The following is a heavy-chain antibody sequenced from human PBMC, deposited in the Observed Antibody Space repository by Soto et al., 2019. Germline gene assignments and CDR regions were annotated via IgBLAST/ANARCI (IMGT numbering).Heavy chain of an antibody. D-gene: IGHD3-22*01. CDR3: ARGPDRSGFYLFDY. CDR1: GGTFSNHA. Sequence: SVKVSCKASGGTFSNHAVSWVRQAPGQGPEWMGGIIPLSGTTNYVQKFQGRVTIAADESMTTAYMELSSLRFDDTAVYYCARGPDRSGFYLFDYWGEGTLVTVSS. CDR2: IIPLSGTT. V-gene: IGHV1-69*13. J-gene: IGHJ4*02.